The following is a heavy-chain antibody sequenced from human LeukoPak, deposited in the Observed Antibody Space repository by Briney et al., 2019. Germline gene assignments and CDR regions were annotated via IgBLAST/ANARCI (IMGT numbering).Heavy chain of an antibody. CDR1: GFTFGDYA. D-gene: IGHD3-16*02. CDR2: IRIKAYGGTT. Sequence: GGSLRLSCTASGFTFGDYAMSWFRKAPGKGLEWVGFIRIKAYGGTTEYAASVKGRFTISRDDSKSIAYLQMNSLKTEDTAVYYCTSFGDYVWGSYRYFDYWGQGTLVTVSS. V-gene: IGHV3-49*03. J-gene: IGHJ4*02. CDR3: TSFGDYVWGSYRYFDY.